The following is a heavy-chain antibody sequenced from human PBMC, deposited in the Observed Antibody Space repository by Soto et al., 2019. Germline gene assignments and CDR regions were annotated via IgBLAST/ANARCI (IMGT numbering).Heavy chain of an antibody. CDR3: ARINYDILTGYPHFDY. CDR2: IYYSGST. D-gene: IGHD3-9*01. J-gene: IGHJ4*02. Sequence: SETLSLTCTVSGGSISSGGYYWSWIRQHPGKGLEWIGYIYYSGSTYYNPSLKSRVTISVDTSKNQFSLKLSSVTAADTAVYYCARINYDILTGYPHFDYWGQGTLVTVSS. CDR1: GGSISSGGYY. V-gene: IGHV4-31*03.